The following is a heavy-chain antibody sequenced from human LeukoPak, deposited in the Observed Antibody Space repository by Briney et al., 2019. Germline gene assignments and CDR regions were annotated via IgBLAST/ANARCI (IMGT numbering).Heavy chain of an antibody. D-gene: IGHD2-8*01. CDR1: GFTFSSYA. CDR2: ISCSGGST. CDR3: AKALGYCTNGVCYAGDY. V-gene: IGHV3-23*01. Sequence: SGGSLRLSCAASGFTFSSYAMSWVRQAPGKGLEWVSAISCSGGSTYYADSVKGRFTISRDNSKNTLYLQMNSLRAEDTAVYYCAKALGYCTNGVCYAGDYWGQGTLVTVSS. J-gene: IGHJ4*02.